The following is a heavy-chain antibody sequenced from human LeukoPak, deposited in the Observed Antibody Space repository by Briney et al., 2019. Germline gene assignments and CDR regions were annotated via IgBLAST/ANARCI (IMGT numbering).Heavy chain of an antibody. J-gene: IGHJ4*02. Sequence: GGSLRLSCAASGFTFSSYAMSWVRQAPGKGLEWVSGIIENGGETYYADSMRGRFTISRDNSKNTLYLQMNSLRAEDTAVYYCTTDVPTALPQIDFWGQGILVTVSS. CDR3: TTDVPTALPQIDF. CDR2: IIENGGET. D-gene: IGHD1-26*01. CDR1: GFTFSSYA. V-gene: IGHV3-23*01.